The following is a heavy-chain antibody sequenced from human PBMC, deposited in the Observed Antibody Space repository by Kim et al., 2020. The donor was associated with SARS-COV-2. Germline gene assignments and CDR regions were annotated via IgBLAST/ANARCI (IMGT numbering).Heavy chain of an antibody. D-gene: IGHD3-10*01. CDR1: GYTFTSYA. J-gene: IGHJ6*02. Sequence: ASVKVSCKASGYTFTSYAMNWVRQAPGQGLEWMGWINTNTGNPTYAQGFTGRFVFSLDTSVSTAYLQISSLKAEDTAVYYCARLLLWFGEFDTYYYGMDVWGQGTTFTVSS. CDR3: ARLLLWFGEFDTYYYGMDV. CDR2: INTNTGNP. V-gene: IGHV7-4-1*02.